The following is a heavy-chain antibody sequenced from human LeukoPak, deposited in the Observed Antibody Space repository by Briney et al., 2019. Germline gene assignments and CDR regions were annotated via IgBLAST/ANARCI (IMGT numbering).Heavy chain of an antibody. Sequence: SETLSLTCTVSGGSISSSSYYWGWIRQPPGKGLEWIGSIYYSGSTYYNPSLKSRVTISVDTSKNQFSLKLSSVIAADTAVYYCARDAPALRFDKTASSVGAPYYYYGMDVWGQGTTVTVSS. CDR1: GGSISSSSYY. CDR2: IYYSGST. D-gene: IGHD1-26*01. CDR3: ARDAPALRFDKTASSVGAPYYYYGMDV. J-gene: IGHJ6*02. V-gene: IGHV4-39*07.